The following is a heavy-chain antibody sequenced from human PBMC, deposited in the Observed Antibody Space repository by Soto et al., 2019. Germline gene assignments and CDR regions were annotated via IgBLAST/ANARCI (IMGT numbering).Heavy chain of an antibody. J-gene: IGHJ4*02. Sequence: KLSSAACRVRFRYRDMGWLQKTQGKGLEWVSYISSSGSTIYYADSVKGRSTISRDNAKNSLYLQMNSLRAEHTAVYYCARGHLSHVGMATEAFDYWGQATLVTLSA. V-gene: IGHV3-11*01. D-gene: IGHD5-12*01. CDR3: ARGHLSHVGMATEAFDY. CDR2: ISSSGSTI. CDR1: RVRFRYRD.